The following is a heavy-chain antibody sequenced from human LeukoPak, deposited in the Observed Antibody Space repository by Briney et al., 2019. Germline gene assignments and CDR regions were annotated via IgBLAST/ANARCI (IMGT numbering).Heavy chain of an antibody. CDR3: VSFYETY. Sequence: GGSLRLSCAASGNYWIHWVRQVPGKGLVWVSHINSDGSWTSYADSVKGRFTISKDNAKNTVYLQMNSLRAEDTAVYYCVSFYETYWGRGTLVTVSS. CDR1: GNYW. D-gene: IGHD2/OR15-2a*01. CDR2: INSDGSWT. J-gene: IGHJ4*02. V-gene: IGHV3-74*01.